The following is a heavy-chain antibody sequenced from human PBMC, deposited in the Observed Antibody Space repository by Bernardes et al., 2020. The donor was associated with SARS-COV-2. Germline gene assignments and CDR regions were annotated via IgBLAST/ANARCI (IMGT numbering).Heavy chain of an antibody. V-gene: IGHV3-48*01. J-gene: IGHJ4*02. CDR3: AKGTGSGNMKNHRFDY. CDR1: GFTFSGSS. D-gene: IGHD3-10*01. CDR2: IRSSGTVI. Sequence: GGSLRLSCAASGFTFSGSSMNWVRQAPGKGLQWVAYIRSSGTVIYYADSVKGRFTISRDNDMNSLYLQMNSLRAEDTAVYYCAKGTGSGNMKNHRFDYWGRGALVTVSS.